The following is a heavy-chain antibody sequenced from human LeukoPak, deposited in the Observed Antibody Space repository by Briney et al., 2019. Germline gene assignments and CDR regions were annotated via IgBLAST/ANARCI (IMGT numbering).Heavy chain of an antibody. D-gene: IGHD5-18*01. J-gene: IGHJ4*02. CDR2: INPNSGGT. CDR3: ATGYSYALNFDY. CDR1: GYTFTGYY. Sequence: GASVNVSFKCSGYTFTGYYMHWVRQAPGQGLEWMGWINPNSGGTNYAQKFQGRVTMTSGTSISTAYMELSRLRSDDTAVYYCATGYSYALNFDYWGQGTLVTVSS. V-gene: IGHV1-2*02.